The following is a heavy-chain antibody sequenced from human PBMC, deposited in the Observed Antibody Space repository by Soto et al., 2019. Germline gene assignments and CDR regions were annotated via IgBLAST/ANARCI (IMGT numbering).Heavy chain of an antibody. J-gene: IGHJ6*02. CDR3: STDIGIYGLDI. D-gene: IGHD1-26*01. CDR2: IKSKTDGGTA. CDR1: RFNFPNGW. Sequence: EVQLVESGGGLVQPGGSLRLSCVASRFNFPNGWMSWVRQAPGKGPEWVGRIKSKTDGGTADYAAPVKGRFTISRDDSQNTLYLHMDSLKIEDTGLYHCSTDIGIYGLDIWGQGTTVIVSS. V-gene: IGHV3-15*01.